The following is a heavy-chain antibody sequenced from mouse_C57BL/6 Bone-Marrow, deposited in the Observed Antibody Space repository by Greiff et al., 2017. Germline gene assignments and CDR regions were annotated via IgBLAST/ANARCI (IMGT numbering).Heavy chain of an antibody. D-gene: IGHD3-1*01. CDR3: AVGYFDY. J-gene: IGHJ2*01. CDR1: GYTFTSYT. V-gene: IGHV1-4*01. CDR2: INPSSGYT. Sequence: VKLMESGAELARPGASVKMSCKASGYTFTSYTMHWVKQRPGQGLEWIGYINPSSGYTKYNQKFKDKATLTADKSSSTAYMQLRSLTSEDSAVYYCAVGYFDYWGQGTTLTVSS.